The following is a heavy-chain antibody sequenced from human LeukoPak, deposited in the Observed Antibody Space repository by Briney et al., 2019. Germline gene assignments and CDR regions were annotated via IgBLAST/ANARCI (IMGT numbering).Heavy chain of an antibody. CDR1: AFTLSGYW. J-gene: IGHJ4*02. V-gene: IGHV3-7*01. CDR2: IKQDGTEK. D-gene: IGHD2-2*01. CDR3: ARAPTVLVGYCSSSSCQADY. Sequence: GGSLRLSCAASAFTLSGYWMTWVRQAPGKGLEWVANIKQDGTEKYYVDSVKGRFTISRDYAENSLYLQMNSLRVEDTAVYYCARAPTVLVGYCSSSSCQADYWGQGTLVTVSS.